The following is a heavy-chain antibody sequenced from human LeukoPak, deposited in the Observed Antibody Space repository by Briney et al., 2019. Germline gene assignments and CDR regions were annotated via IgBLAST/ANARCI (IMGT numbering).Heavy chain of an antibody. V-gene: IGHV3-7*01. J-gene: IGHJ4*02. CDR2: INEDGSET. CDR1: GFTFSNFW. CDR3: ARDPQKDNIVVVPAATEFDY. Sequence: GVSLRLSCAASGFTFSNFWMNWVRQAPGKGLEWVANINEDGSETHYVDSVKDRFTISRDNGKNSLFLQMNSLRGEDTAVYYCARDPQKDNIVVVPAATEFDYWGQGTLVTVSS. D-gene: IGHD2-2*01.